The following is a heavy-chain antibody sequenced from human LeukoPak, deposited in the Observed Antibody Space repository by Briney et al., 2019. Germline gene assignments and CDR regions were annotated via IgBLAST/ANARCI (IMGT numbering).Heavy chain of an antibody. Sequence: KPGGSLRLSCAASGFTFSRYGMHWVRQAPGKGLEWVSSISSSSSYIYYADSVKGRFTISRDNAKNSLYLQMNSLRAEDTAVYYCARATILRYSPGPWDVWGQGTTVTVSS. D-gene: IGHD3-9*01. CDR1: GFTFSRYG. J-gene: IGHJ6*02. CDR2: ISSSSSYI. CDR3: ARATILRYSPGPWDV. V-gene: IGHV3-21*01.